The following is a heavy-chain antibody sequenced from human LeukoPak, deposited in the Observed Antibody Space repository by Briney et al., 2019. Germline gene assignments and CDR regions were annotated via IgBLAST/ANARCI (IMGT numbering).Heavy chain of an antibody. CDR3: ASPGYRSRWYVFDY. Sequence: SVKVSCKASGGTFSSYAISWVRHAPGQGLEWMGGIIPIFGTANYAQKLHGTVTITADESTSTAYMELSRMRSEDKAVYYCASPGYRSRWYVFDYWGQGTLVNVYS. V-gene: IGHV1-69*13. D-gene: IGHD6-13*01. J-gene: IGHJ4*02. CDR2: IIPIFGTA. CDR1: GGTFSSYA.